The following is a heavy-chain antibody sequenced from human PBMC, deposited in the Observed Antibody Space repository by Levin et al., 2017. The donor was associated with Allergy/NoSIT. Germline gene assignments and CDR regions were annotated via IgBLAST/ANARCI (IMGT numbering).Heavy chain of an antibody. V-gene: IGHV4-39*01. CDR3: ARHPTTGSTWPDWYFDL. CDR2: IYYSGST. D-gene: IGHD4-17*01. CDR1: GGSISSSSYY. Sequence: SQTLSLTCTVSGGSISSSSYYWGWIRQPPGKGLEWIGSIYYSGSTYYNPSLKSRVTISVDTSKNQFSLKLSSVTAADTAVYYCARHPTTGSTWPDWYFDLWGRGTLVTVSS. J-gene: IGHJ2*01.